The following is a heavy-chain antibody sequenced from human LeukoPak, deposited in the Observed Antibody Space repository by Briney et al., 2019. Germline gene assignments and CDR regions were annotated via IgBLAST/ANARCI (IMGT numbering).Heavy chain of an antibody. J-gene: IGHJ2*01. D-gene: IGHD5-18*01. CDR2: ISYDGSNK. CDR1: GFTFSSYA. V-gene: IGHV3-30*04. Sequence: PGGSLRLSCAASGFTFSSYAMHWVRQAPGKGLEWVAVISYDGSNKYYADSVKGRFTISRDNSKNTLCLQMNSLRAEDTAVYYCARVKTLDTAIIGFWYFDLWGRGTLVTVSS. CDR3: ARVKTLDTAIIGFWYFDL.